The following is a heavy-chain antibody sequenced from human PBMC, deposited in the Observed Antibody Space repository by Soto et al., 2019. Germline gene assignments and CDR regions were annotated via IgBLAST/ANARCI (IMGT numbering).Heavy chain of an antibody. CDR2: ITSRSSAI. CDR3: ARSSSGWAYFFDY. V-gene: IGHV3-48*01. D-gene: IGHD6-19*01. J-gene: IGHJ4*02. CDR1: GFTFSTYS. Sequence: GGSLRLSCTASGFTFSTYSMNWVRQAPGKGPEWVSYITSRSSAIYYADSVKGRFTISRDNAKNSLSLQMNDLSTEDTAFYYCARSSSGWAYFFDYWGQGTLVTVSS.